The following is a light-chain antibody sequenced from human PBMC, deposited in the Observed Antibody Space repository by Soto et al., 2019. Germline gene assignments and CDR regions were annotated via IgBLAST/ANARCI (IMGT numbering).Light chain of an antibody. CDR1: SSDIGSYNL. Sequence: QSALTQPASVSGSPGQSITISCTGSSSDIGSYNLVSWYQQRPGKAPKLLIFEGSKRPSGISDRFSGSKSGNTASLTISGVQAEDEAAYYCSSYTSSGTWVFGGGTKLTVL. J-gene: IGLJ3*02. CDR2: EGS. V-gene: IGLV2-14*02. CDR3: SSYTSSGTWV.